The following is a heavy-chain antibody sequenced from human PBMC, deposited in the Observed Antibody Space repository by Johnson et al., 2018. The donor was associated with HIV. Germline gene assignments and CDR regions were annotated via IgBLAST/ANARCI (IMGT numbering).Heavy chain of an antibody. D-gene: IGHD3-9*01. J-gene: IGHJ3*02. V-gene: IGHV3-15*01. CDR1: GFTFSRYA. CDR3: TTDWPLRDLDWLFHDAFDI. CDR2: IKSKTDGGTI. Sequence: VLLVESGGGLTQPGGSLRLSCVASGFTFSRYAMNWVRQAPGKGLEWVGRIKSKTDGGTIDYAAPVKDRLTISRDDSRNTLYLQMNSLKTEDTAVYYCTTDWPLRDLDWLFHDAFDIWGQGTMVTVAS.